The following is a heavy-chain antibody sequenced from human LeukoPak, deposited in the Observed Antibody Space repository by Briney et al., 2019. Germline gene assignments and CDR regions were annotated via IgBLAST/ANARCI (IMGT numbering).Heavy chain of an antibody. CDR1: GFTVGSNY. Sequence: GGSLRLSCAASGFTVGSNYMSWVRQAPGKGLEWVSVIYSGGSTYYADSVKGRFTISRDNSKNTLYLQMNSLRAEDTAVYYCARAEELGLDFDYWGQGTLVTVSS. CDR2: IYSGGST. D-gene: IGHD7-27*01. J-gene: IGHJ4*02. V-gene: IGHV3-53*01. CDR3: ARAEELGLDFDY.